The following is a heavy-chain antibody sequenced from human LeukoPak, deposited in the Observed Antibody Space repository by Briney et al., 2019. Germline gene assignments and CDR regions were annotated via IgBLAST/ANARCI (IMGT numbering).Heavy chain of an antibody. Sequence: ASVKVSCKASGYTFTSYGISWVRQAPGQGLEWMGWISAYNGNTNYAQKLQDRVTMTTDTSTSTAYMELRSLRSDDTAVYYCARDVAGPYDILTGYYHFDYWGQGTLVTVSS. D-gene: IGHD3-9*01. V-gene: IGHV1-18*01. CDR2: ISAYNGNT. J-gene: IGHJ4*02. CDR1: GYTFTSYG. CDR3: ARDVAGPYDILTGYYHFDY.